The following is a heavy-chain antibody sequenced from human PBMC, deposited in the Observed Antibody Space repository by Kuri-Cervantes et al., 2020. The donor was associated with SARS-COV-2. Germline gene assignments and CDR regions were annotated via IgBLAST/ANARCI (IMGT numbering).Heavy chain of an antibody. D-gene: IGHD3-22*01. CDR3: ARDPMWSRYYYDSSGSYYFDY. CDR1: GFTFSSYA. CDR2: LSYDGSNK. V-gene: IGHV3-30-3*01. J-gene: IGHJ4*02. Sequence: GESLKISCAASGFTFSSYAMHWVRQAPGKGLEWVAVLSYDGSNKYYADSVKGRFTISRDNSKNTLYLQMNSLRSDDTAVYYCARDPMWSRYYYDSSGSYYFDYWGQGTRGT.